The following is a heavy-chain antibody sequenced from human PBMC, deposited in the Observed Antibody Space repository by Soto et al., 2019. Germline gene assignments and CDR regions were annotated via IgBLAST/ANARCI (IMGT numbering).Heavy chain of an antibody. J-gene: IGHJ4*02. V-gene: IGHV4-61*08. D-gene: IGHD3-3*01. Sequence: PSETLSLTCAVSGGSISSGGYSWSWIRQPPGKGLEWIGYIYYSGSTNYNPSLKSRVTISVDTSKNQFSLKLSSVTAADTAVYYCARRSGKGIDYWGQGTLVTVSS. CDR3: ARRSGKGIDY. CDR2: IYYSGST. CDR1: GGSISSGGYS.